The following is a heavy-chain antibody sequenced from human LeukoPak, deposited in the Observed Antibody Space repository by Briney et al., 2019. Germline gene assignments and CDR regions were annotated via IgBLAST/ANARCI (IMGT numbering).Heavy chain of an antibody. J-gene: IGHJ3*01. D-gene: IGHD6-19*01. CDR3: ARDLSVPGFDF. Sequence: DSVKGRFTISRDNAKNSLFLQMNTLRAEDTAVYYCARDLSVPGFDFWGQGTMVTVSS. V-gene: IGHV3-7*01.